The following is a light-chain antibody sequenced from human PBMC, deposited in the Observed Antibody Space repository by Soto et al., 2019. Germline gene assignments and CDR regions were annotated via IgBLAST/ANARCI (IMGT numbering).Light chain of an antibody. CDR2: GAS. J-gene: IGKJ5*01. CDR1: QSLITRY. CDR3: QQYGTSPT. Sequence: EIVLTQSPGTLSLFPGERATLSCRASQSLITRYLAWYQQKPGQAPRLLIYGASSRATGIPDRFSGSGSGTDFTLTISRLEPDGFAVYSCQQYGTSPTFGQGTRLEIK. V-gene: IGKV3-20*01.